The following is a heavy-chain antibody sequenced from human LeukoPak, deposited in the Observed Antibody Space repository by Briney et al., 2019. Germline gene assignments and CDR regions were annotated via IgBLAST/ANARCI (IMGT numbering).Heavy chain of an antibody. CDR2: LSPDGSST. CDR3: TRMSREAPGLTDL. CDR1: GFTFSSYW. V-gene: IGHV3-74*01. D-gene: IGHD4/OR15-4a*01. Sequence: PGGSLRLSCAASGFTFSSYWMQWARQAPGKGLVWVSRLSPDGSSTTSADSVKGRFTISRDNAKDTLYLQIGSLRADDTAVYYCTRMSREAPGLTDLWGQGTLVTVSS. J-gene: IGHJ5*02.